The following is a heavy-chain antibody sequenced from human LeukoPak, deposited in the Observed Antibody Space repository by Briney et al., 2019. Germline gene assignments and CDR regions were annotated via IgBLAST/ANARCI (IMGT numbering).Heavy chain of an antibody. D-gene: IGHD3-3*01. Sequence: SETLSLTCTVSGGSISSSSYYWGWIRQPRGKGLEWIGSIYYSGSTYYNPSLKSRVTISVDTSKNQFSLKLSSVTAADTAVYYCARLLTYYDFWSGYYRDIGWFDPWGQGTLITVSS. J-gene: IGHJ5*02. V-gene: IGHV4-39*07. CDR1: GGSISSSSYY. CDR2: IYYSGST. CDR3: ARLLTYYDFWSGYYRDIGWFDP.